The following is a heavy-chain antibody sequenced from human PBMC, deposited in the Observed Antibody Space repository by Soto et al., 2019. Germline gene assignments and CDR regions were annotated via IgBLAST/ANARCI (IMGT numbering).Heavy chain of an antibody. CDR1: GYIFTSYY. J-gene: IGHJ4*01. CDR2: INPSGGTT. D-gene: IGHD3-10*01. CDR3: ARDNYYGSGSYYPFPFDY. Sequence: GASVKVSCKASGYIFTSYYIHGVRQAPGQGLEWMGLINPSGGTTNYAQKFQGRVTMTRDTSTSTVYMELSSLRSEDTAVYYCARDNYYGSGSYYPFPFDYWG. V-gene: IGHV1-46*03.